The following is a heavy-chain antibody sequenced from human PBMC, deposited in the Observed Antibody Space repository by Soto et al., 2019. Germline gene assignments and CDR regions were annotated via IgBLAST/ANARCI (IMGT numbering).Heavy chain of an antibody. Sequence: QITLKESGPTLVKPTQTLTLTCTFSGFSLSTSGVGVGWIRQPPGKALEWLALIYWDDEKRYSPSLKSRLTITKDTSKNQVVLTMTNMDPVDTATYYCAHRLGGIGVAGKFDYWGQGTLVTVSS. J-gene: IGHJ4*02. V-gene: IGHV2-5*02. CDR1: GFSLSTSGVG. D-gene: IGHD6-19*01. CDR2: IYWDDEK. CDR3: AHRLGGIGVAGKFDY.